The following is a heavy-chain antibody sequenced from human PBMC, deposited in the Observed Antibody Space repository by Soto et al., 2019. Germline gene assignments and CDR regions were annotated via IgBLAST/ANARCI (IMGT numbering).Heavy chain of an antibody. CDR1: GFTFSKYG. J-gene: IGHJ5*02. CDR3: ARVEMATSNWFDP. Sequence: GSLRLSCAASGFTFSKYGMHWIRQPPGKGLEWIGEINHSGSTNYNPSLKSRVTISVDTSKNQFSLKLSSVTAADTAVYYCARVEMATSNWFDPWGQGTLVTVS. V-gene: IGHV4-34*01. CDR2: INHSGST. D-gene: IGHD5-12*01.